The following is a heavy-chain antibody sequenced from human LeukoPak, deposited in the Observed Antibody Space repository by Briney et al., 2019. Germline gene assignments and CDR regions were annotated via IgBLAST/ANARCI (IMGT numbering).Heavy chain of an antibody. CDR3: ARTRSGRRSIRPYYFDY. Sequence: PSETLSLTCTVSGGSISSYYWSWIRQPPGKGLEWIGYIYYSGSTNYNPSLKSRVTISVDTSKNQFSLKLSSVTAADTAVYYCARTRSGRRSIRPYYFDYWGQGTLVTVSS. CDR2: IYYSGST. D-gene: IGHD2-15*01. V-gene: IGHV4-59*01. J-gene: IGHJ4*02. CDR1: GGSISSYY.